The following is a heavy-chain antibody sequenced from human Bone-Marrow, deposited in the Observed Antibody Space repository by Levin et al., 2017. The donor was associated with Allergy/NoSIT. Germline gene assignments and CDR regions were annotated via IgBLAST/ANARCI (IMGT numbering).Heavy chain of an antibody. Sequence: GGSLRLSCAASGFTFSSYAMSWVRQAPGKGLEWVSAISGSGGSTYYADSVKGRFTISRDNSKNTLYLQMNSLRAEDTAVYYCAKDAAEKRYCSGGSCYPASYWGQGTLVTVSS. CDR3: AKDAAEKRYCSGGSCYPASY. J-gene: IGHJ4*02. CDR2: ISGSGGST. D-gene: IGHD2-15*01. V-gene: IGHV3-23*01. CDR1: GFTFSSYA.